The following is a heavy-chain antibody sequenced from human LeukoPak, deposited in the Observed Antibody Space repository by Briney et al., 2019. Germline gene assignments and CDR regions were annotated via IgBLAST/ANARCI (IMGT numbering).Heavy chain of an antibody. D-gene: IGHD3-22*01. J-gene: IGHJ3*02. V-gene: IGHV1-2*02. CDR1: GYTFTGYF. Sequence: ASVKVSCKASGYTFTGYFMHWVRQAPGQGLEWMGWVNPNSGGTNYAQKFQDRVTMTRDTSIRTVYMELSGLRSDDTAVYYCARDYYDSSGDGAFDIWGRGTMDTVSS. CDR2: VNPNSGGT. CDR3: ARDYYDSSGDGAFDI.